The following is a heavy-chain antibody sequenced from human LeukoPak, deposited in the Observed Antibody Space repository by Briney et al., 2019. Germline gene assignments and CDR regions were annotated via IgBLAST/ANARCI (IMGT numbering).Heavy chain of an antibody. J-gene: IGHJ4*02. V-gene: IGHV3-30*02. CDR3: ARRAGAYSHPYDY. CDR2: IRYDGTNK. CDR1: GFIFINYD. D-gene: IGHD4/OR15-4a*01. Sequence: PGGSLRLSCAASGFIFINYDMHWVRQAPGKGLEWVAFIRYDGTNKYYADSVKGRFTISRDNPKNTLYLQMNSLRAEDTAVYYCARRAGAYSHPYDYWGQGTLVTVSS.